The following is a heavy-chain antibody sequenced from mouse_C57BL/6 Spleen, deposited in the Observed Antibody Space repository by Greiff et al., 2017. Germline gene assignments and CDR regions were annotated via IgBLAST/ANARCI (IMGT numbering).Heavy chain of an antibody. CDR2: ICDGGSYT. Sequence: EVKLMESGGGLVKPGGSLKLSCAASGFTFSSYAMSWVRQTPEKRLEWVGTICDGGSYTYYPDNVKGRCTISTDNAKNNLYLQMSHLKSEDTAMYYCARVITTVVAGYWGQGTTLTVSS. D-gene: IGHD1-1*01. CDR1: GFTFSSYA. CDR3: ARVITTVVAGY. J-gene: IGHJ2*01. V-gene: IGHV5-4*03.